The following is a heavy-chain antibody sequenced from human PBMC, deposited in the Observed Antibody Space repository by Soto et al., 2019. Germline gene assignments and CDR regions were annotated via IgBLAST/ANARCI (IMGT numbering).Heavy chain of an antibody. V-gene: IGHV3-23*01. D-gene: IGHD2-2*01. CDR3: AKVVVPAARPSCFDY. J-gene: IGHJ4*02. CDR2: ISGSSGST. CDR1: GFTFSSYA. Sequence: PGGSLRLSCAASGFTFSSYAMSWVRQAPGKGLEWVSAISGSSGSTYYADSVKGRFTISRDNSKNTLYLQMNSLRAEDTAVYYCAKVVVPAARPSCFDYWGQGTLVTVSS.